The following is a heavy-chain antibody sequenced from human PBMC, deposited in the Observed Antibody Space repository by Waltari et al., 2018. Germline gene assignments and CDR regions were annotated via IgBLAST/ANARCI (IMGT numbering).Heavy chain of an antibody. Sequence: QVQLQESGPGLVKPSETLSLTCTVSGGSISSYYWSWIRQPPGKGLEWIGYIYYSGSTNCNPSLKSRVTISVDTSKNQFSLKLSSVTAADTAVYYCARESDCSSTSCPGAFDIWGQGTMVTVSS. CDR3: ARESDCSSTSCPGAFDI. V-gene: IGHV4-59*01. D-gene: IGHD2-2*01. CDR2: IYYSGST. CDR1: GGSISSYY. J-gene: IGHJ3*02.